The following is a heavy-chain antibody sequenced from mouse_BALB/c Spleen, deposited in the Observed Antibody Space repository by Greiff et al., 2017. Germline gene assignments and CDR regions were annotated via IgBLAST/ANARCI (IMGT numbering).Heavy chain of an antibody. CDR3: ARWTAAYAMDY. Sequence: QVQLQQSGAELARPGASVKLSCKASGYTFTSYWMQWVKQRPGQGLEWIGAIYPGDGDTRYTQKFKGKATLTADKSSSTAYMQLSSLASEDSAVYYCARWTAAYAMDYWGQGTPVTVSS. D-gene: IGHD2-3*01. J-gene: IGHJ4*01. CDR2: IYPGDGDT. V-gene: IGHV1-87*01. CDR1: GYTFTSYW.